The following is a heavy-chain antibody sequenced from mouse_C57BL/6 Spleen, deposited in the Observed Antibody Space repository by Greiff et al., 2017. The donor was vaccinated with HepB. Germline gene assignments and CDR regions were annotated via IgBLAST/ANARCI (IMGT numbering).Heavy chain of an antibody. V-gene: IGHV1-26*01. D-gene: IGHD2-1*01. CDR1: GYTFTDYY. CDR3: ARGGDDNYWGGAMDY. Sequence: EVQLQQSGPELVKPGASVKISCKASGYTFTDYYMNWVKQSHGKSLEWIGDINPNNGGTSYNQKFKGKATLTVDKSSSTAYMELRSLTSEDSAVYYCARGGDDNYWGGAMDYWGQGTSVTVSS. CDR2: INPNNGGT. J-gene: IGHJ4*01.